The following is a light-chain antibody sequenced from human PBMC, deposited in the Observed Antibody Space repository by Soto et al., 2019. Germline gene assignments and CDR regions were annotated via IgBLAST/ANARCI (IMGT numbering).Light chain of an antibody. CDR2: DNN. V-gene: IGLV1-40*01. Sequence: QPVLTQPPSVSGAPGQRVTISCTGGTSNIGAGYDVHWYQQLPGTSPKLLIYDNNNRPSGVPDRFSGSKSGTSASLAITGLQAEDEADYYCQSYDTSLSGFVVFGGGTKLTVL. CDR1: TSNIGAGYD. J-gene: IGLJ2*01. CDR3: QSYDTSLSGFVV.